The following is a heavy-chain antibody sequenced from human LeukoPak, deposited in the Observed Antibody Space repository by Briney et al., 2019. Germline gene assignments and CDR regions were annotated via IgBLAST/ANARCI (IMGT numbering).Heavy chain of an antibody. CDR2: ISSDGGT. CDR1: GFTFSNYA. J-gene: IGHJ4*02. V-gene: IGHV3-23*01. Sequence: GGSLRLSCAASGFTFSNYAMSWVRQAPGKGLEWVSGISSDGGTFYPDSVKGRFTISRDNSKNTLYLQMDSLGAADTAIYYCAKEIAAIGLPAVDHWGQETLVTVSS. CDR3: AKEIAAIGLPAVDH. D-gene: IGHD6-13*01.